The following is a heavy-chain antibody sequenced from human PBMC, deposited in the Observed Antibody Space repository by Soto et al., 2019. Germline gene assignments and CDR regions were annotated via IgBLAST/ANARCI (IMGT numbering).Heavy chain of an antibody. D-gene: IGHD5-12*01. CDR2: IIPIFGTA. CDR3: AREFGYGNFDY. V-gene: IGHV1-69*13. J-gene: IGHJ4*02. Sequence: SVKVSCKASGGTFSSYAIGWVRQAPGQGLEWMGGIIPIFGTANYAQKFQGRVTITADESTSTAYMELSSLRSEDTAVYYCAREFGYGNFDYWGQGTLVTVSS. CDR1: GGTFSSYA.